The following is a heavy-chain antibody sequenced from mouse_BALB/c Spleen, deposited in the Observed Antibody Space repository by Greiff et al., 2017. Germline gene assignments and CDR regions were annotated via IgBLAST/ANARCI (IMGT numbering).Heavy chain of an antibody. CDR3: ARGTTGVARNAMDY. J-gene: IGHJ4*01. CDR2: INPGSGGT. CDR1: GYAFTNYL. V-gene: IGHV1-54*01. Sequence: VQLQQSGAELVRPGTSVKVSCKASGYAFTNYLIEWVKQRPGQGLEWIGVINPGSGGTNYNEKFKGKATLTADKSSSTAYMQLSSLTSDDSAVYFCARGTTGVARNAMDYWGQGTSVTVSS. D-gene: IGHD1-1*01.